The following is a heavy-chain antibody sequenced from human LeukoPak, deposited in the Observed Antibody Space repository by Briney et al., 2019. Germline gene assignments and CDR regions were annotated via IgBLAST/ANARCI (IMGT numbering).Heavy chain of an antibody. CDR1: GFTFSSYS. Sequence: GGSLRLSCAASGFTFSSYSMNWVRQAPGKGLEWVSSISSSSYIYYADSVKGRFTISRDNAKNSLYLQMNSLRAEDTAVYYCARGFGCSSTSCYTSYYWGQGTLVTVSS. D-gene: IGHD2-2*02. J-gene: IGHJ4*02. V-gene: IGHV3-21*01. CDR2: ISSSSYI. CDR3: ARGFGCSSTSCYTSYY.